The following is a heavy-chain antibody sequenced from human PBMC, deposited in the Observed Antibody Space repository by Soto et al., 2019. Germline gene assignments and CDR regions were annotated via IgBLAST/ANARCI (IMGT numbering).Heavy chain of an antibody. CDR3: ARDGYSTNFAY. V-gene: IGHV1-18*01. Sequence: QVQLVQSGAEVKKPGASVKVSCKASGYTFTSYGISWVRQAPGQGLEWMGWISAYNGNTNYAQKLQGRVTITPDTSTSTAYRELSSLRSDGTAVYYCARDGYSTNFAYWGQGTLVTVSS. D-gene: IGHD6-13*01. J-gene: IGHJ4*02. CDR2: ISAYNGNT. CDR1: GYTFTSYG.